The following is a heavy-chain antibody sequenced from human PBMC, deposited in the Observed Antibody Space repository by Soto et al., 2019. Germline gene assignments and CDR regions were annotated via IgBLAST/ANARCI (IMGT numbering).Heavy chain of an antibody. D-gene: IGHD2-15*01. CDR2: ISSATSDI. J-gene: IGHJ6*02. Sequence: EVQLVESGGGLVKPGGSLRLSCAASGFTFSLYTMTWVRQAPGKGLEWVASISSATSDIYYADSVRGRFTISRDNARNSHYLQMSSLTGEDTASYYCVTLCGGSCYFGVDVWGQGTTVTVSS. CDR3: VTLCGGSCYFGVDV. CDR1: GFTFSLYT. V-gene: IGHV3-21*06.